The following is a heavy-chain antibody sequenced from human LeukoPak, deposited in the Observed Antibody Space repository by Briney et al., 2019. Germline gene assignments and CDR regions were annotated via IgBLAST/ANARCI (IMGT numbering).Heavy chain of an antibody. CDR1: GFTFSSYW. CDR2: IKQDGSEK. V-gene: IGHV3-7*01. J-gene: IGHJ6*03. Sequence: GSLRLSCAASGFTFSSYWMSWVRQAPGKGLEWVANIKQDGSEKYYVDSVKGRFTISRDNAKNSLYLQMNSLRAEDTAVYYCARANVDTAMAYYYCYMDVWGKGTTVTVSS. D-gene: IGHD5-18*01. CDR3: ARANVDTAMAYYYCYMDV.